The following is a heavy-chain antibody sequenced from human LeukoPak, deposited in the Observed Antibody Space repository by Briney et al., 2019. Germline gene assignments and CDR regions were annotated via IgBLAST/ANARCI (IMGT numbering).Heavy chain of an antibody. D-gene: IGHD5-12*01. Sequence: GASVKVSCKASGYTSTSYYMHWVRQAPGQGLEWMGIINPSGGSTSYAQKFQGRVTMTRDTSTSTVYMELSSLRSEDTAVYYCARDLTYYSGYDPVYYYYGMDVWGQGTTVTVSS. J-gene: IGHJ6*02. CDR3: ARDLTYYSGYDPVYYYYGMDV. V-gene: IGHV1-46*01. CDR2: INPSGGST. CDR1: GYTSTSYY.